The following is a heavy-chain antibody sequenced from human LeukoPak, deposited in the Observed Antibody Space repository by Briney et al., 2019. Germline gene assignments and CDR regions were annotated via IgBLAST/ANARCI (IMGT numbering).Heavy chain of an antibody. V-gene: IGHV6-1*01. D-gene: IGHD6-19*01. CDR3: ARGNSGVAVARFDY. Sequence: SQTLSLTCAISGDSVSNNNAAWNWIRQSPSRGLEWLGRTYYRSKWYTDSAVSVNSRITIHPDTSKNQFSLQLTSVTPEDSAVYYCARGNSGVAVARFDYWGQGTLVTVSS. CDR1: GDSVSNNNAA. CDR2: TYYRSKWYT. J-gene: IGHJ4*02.